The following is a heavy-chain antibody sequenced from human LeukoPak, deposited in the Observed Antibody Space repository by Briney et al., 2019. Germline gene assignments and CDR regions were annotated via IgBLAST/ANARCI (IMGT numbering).Heavy chain of an antibody. CDR3: ARDPNYCSSTSCYEWDYYMDV. V-gene: IGHV4-61*02. CDR1: GGSISSGNYY. D-gene: IGHD2-2*01. CDR2: IYTSGST. Sequence: SQTLSLTCTVSGGSISSGNYYWSWIRQPAGKGLEWIGRIYTSGSTNYNPSLKSRVTISVDTSKNQFSLKLSSVTAADTAVYYCARDPNYCSSTSCYEWDYYMDVWGKGTTVTVSS. J-gene: IGHJ6*03.